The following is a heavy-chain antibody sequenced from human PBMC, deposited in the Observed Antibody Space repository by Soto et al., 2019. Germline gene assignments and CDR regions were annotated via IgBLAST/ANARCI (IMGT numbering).Heavy chain of an antibody. Sequence: ASVKVSCKVSGYTLTELSMHWVRQAPGKGLEWMGGFDPEDGETIYAQKFQGRVTMTEDTSTDTAYMELSSLRSEDTAVYYCATGLSFGDPVRYWGQGTLVTVPS. CDR3: ATGLSFGDPVRY. V-gene: IGHV1-24*01. D-gene: IGHD3-10*01. CDR2: FDPEDGET. J-gene: IGHJ4*02. CDR1: GYTLTELS.